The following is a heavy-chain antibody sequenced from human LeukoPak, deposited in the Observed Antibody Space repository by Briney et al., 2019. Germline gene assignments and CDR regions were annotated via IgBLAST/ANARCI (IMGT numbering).Heavy chain of an antibody. D-gene: IGHD6-13*01. V-gene: IGHV1-8*01. J-gene: IGHJ4*02. CDR2: MNPGSGNT. CDR1: GYTFTSYD. Sequence: GASVKVSCKASGYTFTSYDINWVRQTTGQGLEWMGWMNPGSGNTGYAQKFQGRVTMTRNTSISTVYMEVSGLRSEDTAVYYCARSVIAAAGRLDYWGQGTLVTVSS. CDR3: ARSVIAAAGRLDY.